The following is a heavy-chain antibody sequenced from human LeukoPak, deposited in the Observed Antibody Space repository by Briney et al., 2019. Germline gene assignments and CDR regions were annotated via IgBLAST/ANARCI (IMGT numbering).Heavy chain of an antibody. CDR3: ARASRSGSYYFDY. CDR2: LSAGSGTI. CDR1: GFTFSSCA. Sequence: GGSLRLSCAASGFTFSSCAMHWVRQAPGKGLEWVSYLSAGSGTIYYADSVKGRFAISRDNAKNSLYLQMNSLRDEDTAVYYCARASRSGSYYFDYWGQGTVVTVSS. J-gene: IGHJ4*02. V-gene: IGHV3-48*02. D-gene: IGHD3-10*01.